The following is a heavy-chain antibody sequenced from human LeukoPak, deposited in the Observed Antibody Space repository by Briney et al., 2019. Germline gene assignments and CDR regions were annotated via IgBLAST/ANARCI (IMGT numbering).Heavy chain of an antibody. D-gene: IGHD3-9*01. CDR1: GYTFTSYG. V-gene: IGHV1-18*04. CDR2: ISAYNGNT. Sequence: ASVKVSCKASGYTFTSYGISWVRQAPGQGLEWMGWISAYNGNTNYAQKLQGRVTMTTDTSTSTAYMELRSLGSDDTAVYYCARGGLSGDYDILTGYQYWGQGTLVTVSS. CDR3: ARGGLSGDYDILTGYQY. J-gene: IGHJ4*02.